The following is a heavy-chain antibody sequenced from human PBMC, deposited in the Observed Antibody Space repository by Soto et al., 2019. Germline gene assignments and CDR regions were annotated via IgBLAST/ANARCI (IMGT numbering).Heavy chain of an antibody. CDR1: GGSISSYY. D-gene: IGHD3-10*01. CDR3: ARTYYGSAYDAFDI. J-gene: IGHJ3*02. CDR2: IYTSGST. Sequence: QVQLQESGPGLVKPSETLSLTCTVSGGSISSYYWSWIRQSAGKGLEWIGRIYTSGSTNYNPSLKSRVTMSVDTSKNQFSLKLSSVTAADTAVYYCARTYYGSAYDAFDIWGQGTMVTVSS. V-gene: IGHV4-4*07.